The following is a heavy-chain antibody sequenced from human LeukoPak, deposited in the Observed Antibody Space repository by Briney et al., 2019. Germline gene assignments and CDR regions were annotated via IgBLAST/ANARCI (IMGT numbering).Heavy chain of an antibody. J-gene: IGHJ6*03. CDR3: ARDRPLYSSGWYVKYYYYYMDV. D-gene: IGHD6-19*01. Sequence: ASVKVSCKASGYTFTGYYMHWVRQAPGQGLEWMGWINPNSGGTNYAQKFQGRVTMTRDTSISTAYMELSRLRSDDTAVYYCARDRPLYSSGWYVKYYYYYMDVWGKGTTVTVSS. CDR2: INPNSGGT. V-gene: IGHV1-2*02. CDR1: GYTFTGYY.